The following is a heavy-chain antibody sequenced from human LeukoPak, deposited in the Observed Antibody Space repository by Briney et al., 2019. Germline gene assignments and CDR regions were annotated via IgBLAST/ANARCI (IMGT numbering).Heavy chain of an antibody. Sequence: GGSLRLSCAASGFTLSNYWMHWVRQAPGKGLVWVSRINADGSSASYADSVKGRFTISGDNAKSTLYLQMNSLRAEDTAMYYCARDYGRSRDYGMDVWGQGTTVTVSS. CDR2: INADGSSA. V-gene: IGHV3-74*01. CDR1: GFTLSNYW. CDR3: ARDYGRSRDYGMDV. D-gene: IGHD3-10*01. J-gene: IGHJ6*02.